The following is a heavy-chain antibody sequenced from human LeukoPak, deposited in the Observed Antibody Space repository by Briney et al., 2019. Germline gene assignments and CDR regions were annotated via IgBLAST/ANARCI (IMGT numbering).Heavy chain of an antibody. J-gene: IGHJ4*02. Sequence: PGGTLRLSCAASGFPFSNYGMRWVRQAPGKGLEWVSAISGSGGSTYYADPVKGRFTISRDNSKNTLYLQMNSLRAEDTAVYYCAKERDHGDYPYFDYWGQGTLVTVSS. CDR3: AKERDHGDYPYFDY. V-gene: IGHV3-23*01. CDR1: GFPFSNYG. CDR2: ISGSGGST. D-gene: IGHD4-17*01.